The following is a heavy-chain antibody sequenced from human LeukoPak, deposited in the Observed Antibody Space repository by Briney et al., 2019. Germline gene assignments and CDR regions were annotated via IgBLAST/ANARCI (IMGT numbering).Heavy chain of an antibody. D-gene: IGHD3-10*01. CDR1: GGSISSYY. Sequence: PSETLSLTCTVSGGSISSYYWTWIRQPPGKGLEYIGYIYHSGSTNYSPSLKSRATISVDTSKTHFSLKLSSVTAADTAVYYCARLTYDYYGSGTYSWWFDPWGQGALVIVSS. CDR3: ARLTYDYYGSGTYSWWFDP. V-gene: IGHV4-59*01. CDR2: IYHSGST. J-gene: IGHJ5*02.